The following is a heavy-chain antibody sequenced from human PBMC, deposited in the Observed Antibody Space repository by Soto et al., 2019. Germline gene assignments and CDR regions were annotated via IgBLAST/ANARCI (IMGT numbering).Heavy chain of an antibody. V-gene: IGHV3-7*01. CDR1: GFTSSSYW. CDR2: IKEDGSEK. Sequence: EVQLVESGGDLVQPGGSLRLSCAASGFTSSSYWMGWVRQAPGKGLEWVASIKEDGSEKYYVDSVKGRFTISRDSAKNSLYLQMNSLRAEDTAVYYCTRNEIWGQGTLVTVSS. J-gene: IGHJ4*02. CDR3: TRNEI.